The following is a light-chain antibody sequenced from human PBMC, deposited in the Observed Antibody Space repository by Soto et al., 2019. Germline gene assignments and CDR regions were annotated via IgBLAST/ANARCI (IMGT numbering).Light chain of an antibody. CDR2: DTS. Sequence: EVELTQSPGTLSLSPGERATLSCRASQRVSSSHLAWYQQKRGQAPRHLIYDTSTRATGIPDRFSGSGSGTDFTLTISRLEPEDFAVYHCQQYGASPWTFGQGTKVEVK. CDR1: QRVSSSH. V-gene: IGKV3-20*01. J-gene: IGKJ1*01. CDR3: QQYGASPWT.